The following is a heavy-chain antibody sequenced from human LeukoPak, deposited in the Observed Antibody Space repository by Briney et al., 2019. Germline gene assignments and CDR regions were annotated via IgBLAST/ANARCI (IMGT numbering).Heavy chain of an antibody. CDR1: GGSISSYY. V-gene: IGHV4-59*08. CDR2: IYYSGSN. J-gene: IGHJ3*02. D-gene: IGHD6-13*01. Sequence: SETLSLTCTVSGGSISSYYWSWIRQPPGKGLEWIGYIYYSGSNNYNPSLKSRVTISVDTSKNQFSLKLSSVTAADTAVYYCARLVSGIAAAGRTYDAFDIWGQGTMVTVSS. CDR3: ARLVSGIAAAGRTYDAFDI.